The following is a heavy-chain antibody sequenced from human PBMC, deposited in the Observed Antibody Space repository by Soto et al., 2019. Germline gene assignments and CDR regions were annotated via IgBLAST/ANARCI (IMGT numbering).Heavy chain of an antibody. V-gene: IGHV4-31*03. CDR2: IYYSGST. Sequence: PXETLSLTCTVSGGSISSDSYYWSWIRQHPGKGLEWIGYIYYSGSTYYNPSLKSRVTISVDTSKNQFSLKLSSVTAADTAVYYCARDQWKGTTHYFDHWGQGTLVTVYS. CDR3: ARDQWKGTTHYFDH. CDR1: GGSISSDSYY. D-gene: IGHD4-17*01. J-gene: IGHJ4*02.